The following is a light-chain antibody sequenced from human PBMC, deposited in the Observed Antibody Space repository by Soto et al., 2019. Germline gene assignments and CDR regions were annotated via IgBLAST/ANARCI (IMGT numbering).Light chain of an antibody. Sequence: DIQMTQSPSTLSASVGDRVTITCRASQSISSWLAWYQQKPGKAPKLLIYDASSLESGVPSRFSGSGSGTEFPLTISSLQPDQFATYYCQHYNSYASTFGPGTKVDIK. CDR1: QSISSW. CDR2: DAS. V-gene: IGKV1-5*01. J-gene: IGKJ3*01. CDR3: QHYNSYAST.